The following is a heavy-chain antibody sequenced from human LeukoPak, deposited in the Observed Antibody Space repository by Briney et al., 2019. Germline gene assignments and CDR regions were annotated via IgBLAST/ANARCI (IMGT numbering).Heavy chain of an antibody. Sequence: SETLSLTCTVSGGPISSHYWTWIRQPPGKGLEWIGYIYYSGSTNYNPSLKSRVTISVDTSKNQFSLKLSSVTAADTAVYYCARRGEYSSSXXTXDYWGQXXXVXXSS. CDR1: GGPISSHY. D-gene: IGHD6-6*01. CDR2: IYYSGST. J-gene: IGHJ4*02. V-gene: IGHV4-59*11. CDR3: ARRGEYSSSXXTXDY.